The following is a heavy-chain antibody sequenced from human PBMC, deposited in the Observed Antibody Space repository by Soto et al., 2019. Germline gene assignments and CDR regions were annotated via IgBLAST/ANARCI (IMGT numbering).Heavy chain of an antibody. Sequence: GGSLRLSCAASGFTFSSYGMHWVRQAPGKGLEWVAVIWYDGSNKYYADSVKGRFTISRDNSKNTLYLQMNSLRAEDTAVYYCARDSAVRLGTRGYFDYWGQGTLVTVSS. D-gene: IGHD7-27*01. CDR1: GFTFSSYG. CDR3: ARDSAVRLGTRGYFDY. V-gene: IGHV3-33*01. J-gene: IGHJ4*02. CDR2: IWYDGSNK.